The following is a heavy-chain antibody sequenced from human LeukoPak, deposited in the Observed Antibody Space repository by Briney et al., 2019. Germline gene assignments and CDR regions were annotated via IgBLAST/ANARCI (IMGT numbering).Heavy chain of an antibody. D-gene: IGHD3-10*01. CDR2: IYYLGST. Sequence: PSETLSLTCTVSGGSISSYYWSWIRQPPGKGLEWVGHIYYLGSTNYNPSLKSRVTISIDTSKNYFSLKLSSVIAADTAVYYCARDRPGSYWYFDLWGRGTLVTVS. CDR3: ARDRPGSYWYFDL. V-gene: IGHV4-59*01. CDR1: GGSISSYY. J-gene: IGHJ2*01.